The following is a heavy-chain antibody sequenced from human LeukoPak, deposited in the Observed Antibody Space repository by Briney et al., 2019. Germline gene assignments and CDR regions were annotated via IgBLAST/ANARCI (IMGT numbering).Heavy chain of an antibody. J-gene: IGHJ6*02. CDR3: ARDPHGLYYYYGMDV. V-gene: IGHV1-18*01. CDR2: ISAYNGNT. Sequence: ASVKVSCKASGYTFTSYGISWVRQAPGQGLEWMGWISAYNGNTNYAQKLQGRVTMTTDTSTSTAYMELRSLRSDDTVVYYCARDPHGLYYYYGMDVWGQGTTVTVSS. D-gene: IGHD4-17*01. CDR1: GYTFTSYG.